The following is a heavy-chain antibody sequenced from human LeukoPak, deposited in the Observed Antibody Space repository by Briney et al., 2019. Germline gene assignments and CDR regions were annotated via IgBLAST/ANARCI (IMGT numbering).Heavy chain of an antibody. V-gene: IGHV4-39*07. Sequence: SETLSLTCTVSGGSISSSSYYWGWIRQPPGKGLEWIGSIYYSGSTNYNPSLKSRVTISVDTSKNQFSLKLSSVTAADTAVYYCARVGLRNYAFDIWGQGTMVTVSS. CDR3: ARVGLRNYAFDI. D-gene: IGHD3/OR15-3a*01. J-gene: IGHJ3*02. CDR1: GGSISSSSYY. CDR2: IYYSGST.